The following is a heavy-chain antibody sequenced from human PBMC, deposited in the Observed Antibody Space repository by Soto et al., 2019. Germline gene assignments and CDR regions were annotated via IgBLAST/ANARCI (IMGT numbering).Heavy chain of an antibody. CDR1: GFTFSSYA. V-gene: IGHV3-23*01. CDR3: AGITMIVVVRVRLNWFDP. J-gene: IGHJ5*02. D-gene: IGHD3-22*01. Sequence: LRLSCAASGFTFSSYAMSWVRQAPGKGLEWVSAISGIGGSTYYADSVKGLFTISRDNSKNTMYLQMNSLRAEDTAVYYCAGITMIVVVRVRLNWFDPWGQGTLVTVSS. CDR2: ISGIGGST.